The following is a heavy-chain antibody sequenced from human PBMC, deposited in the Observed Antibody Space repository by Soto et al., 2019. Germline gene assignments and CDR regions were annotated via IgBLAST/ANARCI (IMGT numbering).Heavy chain of an antibody. V-gene: IGHV1-69*06. CDR3: ARRGEMATYYYYGMDV. Sequence: QVQLVQSGAEVKKPGSSLKVSCKASGGTFSSYAISWVRQAPGQGLEWMGGIIPIFGTANYAQKFQGRVTITADKSTSTAYMELSSLRSEDTAVYYCARRGEMATYYYYGMDVWGQGTTVTVSS. CDR1: GGTFSSYA. D-gene: IGHD5-12*01. CDR2: IIPIFGTA. J-gene: IGHJ6*02.